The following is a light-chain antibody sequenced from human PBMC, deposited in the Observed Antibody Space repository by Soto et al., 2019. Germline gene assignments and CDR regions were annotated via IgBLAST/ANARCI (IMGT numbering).Light chain of an antibody. CDR1: TSNIGSNY. CDR2: RNN. CDR3: ATWDDSLNGYV. V-gene: IGLV1-47*01. J-gene: IGLJ1*01. Sequence: QSVLTQPPSASGTPGQGVTISCSGSTSNIGSNYVYWYQQLPGTAPKLLIYRNNQRPSGVPDRFSGSKSGTSASLAISGLRSDDEADYFCATWDDSLNGYVLGNGTKVT.